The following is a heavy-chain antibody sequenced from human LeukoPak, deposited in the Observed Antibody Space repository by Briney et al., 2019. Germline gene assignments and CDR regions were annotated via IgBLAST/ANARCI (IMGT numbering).Heavy chain of an antibody. CDR3: ARHEHGDYARGEFDY. J-gene: IGHJ4*02. V-gene: IGHV4-59*08. CDR2: IYYSGST. CDR1: GGSISSYY. Sequence: SETLSLTCTVSGGSISSYYWSWIRQPPGKGLEWIGYIYYSGSTNYNPSLKSRVTISVDTSQNQFSLKLSSVTAADTAVYYCARHEHGDYARGEFDYWGQGTLVTVSS. D-gene: IGHD4-17*01.